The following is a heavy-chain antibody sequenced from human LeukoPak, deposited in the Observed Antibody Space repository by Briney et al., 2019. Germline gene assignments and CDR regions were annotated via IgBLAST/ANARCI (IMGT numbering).Heavy chain of an antibody. CDR1: GFTFSTYW. CDR3: VKSDNIVGATYFDY. J-gene: IGHJ4*02. CDR2: INTDGSST. V-gene: IGHV3-74*01. Sequence: PGGSLRLSCAASGFTFSTYWMHWVRQAPGKGLVWVSRINTDGSSTYYADSVKGRFTISRDNSKNTLYLHMSSLRAEDTAVYYCVKSDNIVGATYFDYWGQGALVTVSS. D-gene: IGHD1-26*01.